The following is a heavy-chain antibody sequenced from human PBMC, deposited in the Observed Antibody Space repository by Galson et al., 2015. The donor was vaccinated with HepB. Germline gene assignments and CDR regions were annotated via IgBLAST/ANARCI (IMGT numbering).Heavy chain of an antibody. Sequence: SLRLSCAVSGFTFSRHAFHWVRQAPGRGLEWVALISSDDTSKFYADSVTGRLTISRDNSKDTVYLQMNSLRDEDTAVYYCASDCDGSGSFYNMLGYWGQGTMVTVSS. J-gene: IGHJ4*02. CDR3: ASDCDGSGSFYNMLGY. D-gene: IGHD3-10*01. V-gene: IGHV3-30*07. CDR1: GFTFSRHA. CDR2: ISSDDTSK.